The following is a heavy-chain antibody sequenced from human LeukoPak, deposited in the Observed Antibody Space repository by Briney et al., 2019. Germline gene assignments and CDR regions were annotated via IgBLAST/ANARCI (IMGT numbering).Heavy chain of an antibody. CDR1: GVTISSFY. V-gene: IGHV4-59*01. CDR3: ARVTRLGAFDI. Sequence: SETLSRNATVSGVTISSFYWSWIPQRPGKGLEGIGYIYYSDSTNYNPALKSRVTISVDTSKHKFSLKLRSVTAADTAVYYCARVTRLGAFDIWGQGTMVTVSS. CDR2: IYYSDST. D-gene: IGHD7-27*01. J-gene: IGHJ3*02.